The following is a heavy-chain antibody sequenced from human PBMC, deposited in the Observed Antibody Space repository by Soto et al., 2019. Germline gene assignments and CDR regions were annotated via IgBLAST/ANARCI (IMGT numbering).Heavy chain of an antibody. D-gene: IGHD6-13*01. J-gene: IGHJ5*02. CDR1: GYTFTSYG. Sequence: ASVKVSCKASGYTFTSYGIHWVRQAPGQRLEWMGWINAANGDTKYTPKFQGRVTITRDTSASTAYMELSSLRSEDTAVYYCVRRHVSAAGIDWFDPWGQGTLVTVSS. CDR3: VRRHVSAAGIDWFDP. V-gene: IGHV1-3*01. CDR2: INAANGDT.